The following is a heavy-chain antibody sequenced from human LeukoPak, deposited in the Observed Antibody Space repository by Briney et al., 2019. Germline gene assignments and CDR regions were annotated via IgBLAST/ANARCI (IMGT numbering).Heavy chain of an antibody. CDR1: GGSISSYY. CDR3: ARSPPRGSSPLGDYYYYMDV. D-gene: IGHD2-2*01. CDR2: IYTSGST. J-gene: IGHJ6*03. Sequence: SETLSLTCTVSGGSISSYYWSWIRQPAGKGLEWIGRIYTSGSTNYNPSLKSRVTMSVDTSKNQFSLKLSSVTAADTAVYYCARSPPRGSSPLGDYYYYMDVWGKGTTVTVSS. V-gene: IGHV4-4*07.